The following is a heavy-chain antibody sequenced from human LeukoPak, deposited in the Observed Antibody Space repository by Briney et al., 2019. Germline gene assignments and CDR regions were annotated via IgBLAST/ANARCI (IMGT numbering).Heavy chain of an antibody. D-gene: IGHD1-7*01. J-gene: IGHJ4*02. Sequence: SETLSLTCTVSGGSISSGGYYWSWIRQHPGKDLEWIGYIYYSGSTNYNPSLKSRVTISVDTSKNQFSLKLSSVTAADTAVYYCARRKTGTFDYWGQGTLVTVSS. CDR3: ARRKTGTFDY. CDR2: IYYSGST. V-gene: IGHV4-61*08. CDR1: GGSISSGGYY.